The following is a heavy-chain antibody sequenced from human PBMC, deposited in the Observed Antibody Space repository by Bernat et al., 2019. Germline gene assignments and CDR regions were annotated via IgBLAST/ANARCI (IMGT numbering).Heavy chain of an antibody. J-gene: IGHJ4*02. CDR2: INKGNSQIT. CDR3: ARSTSGSILDY. D-gene: IGHD3-22*01. CDR1: GFMFSDHY. Sequence: EVHLVESGGGLVQPGGSLRLSCAASGFMFSDHYMDWVRQAPGKGMEWLGRINKGNSQITEYAASVKGRFTVSRDDSRNSLFLQLNSLSAEDTAVYYCARSTSGSILDYWGQGTLVTVSS. V-gene: IGHV3-72*01.